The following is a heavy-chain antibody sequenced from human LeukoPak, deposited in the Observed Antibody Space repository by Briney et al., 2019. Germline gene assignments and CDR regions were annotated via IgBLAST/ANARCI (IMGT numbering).Heavy chain of an antibody. CDR2: IIPIFGTA. CDR1: GGTFSSYA. J-gene: IGHJ6*03. CDR3: ARVGRGKTAQNYYYYYMDV. Sequence: SVKVSCKASGGTFSSYAISWVRQAPGQGVEWMGGIIPIFGTANYAQKFQGRVTITADESTSTAYMELSSLRSEDTAVYYCARVGRGKTAQNYYYYYMDVWGKGTTVTVSS. V-gene: IGHV1-69*13. D-gene: IGHD5-18*01.